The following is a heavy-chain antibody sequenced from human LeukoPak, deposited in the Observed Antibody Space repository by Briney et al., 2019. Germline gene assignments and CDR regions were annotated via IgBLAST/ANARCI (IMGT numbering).Heavy chain of an antibody. CDR2: INSDGSST. Sequence: GGSLRLSCAASGFTFSSYWMHWVRQAPGKGLVWVSRINSDGSSTNYADSVKGRCTISRDNAKNTLYLQMNSLRAEDTAVYSCARAYSSSWYFGYWGRGTLVTVSS. V-gene: IGHV3-74*01. CDR3: ARAYSSSWYFGY. J-gene: IGHJ4*02. D-gene: IGHD6-13*01. CDR1: GFTFSSYW.